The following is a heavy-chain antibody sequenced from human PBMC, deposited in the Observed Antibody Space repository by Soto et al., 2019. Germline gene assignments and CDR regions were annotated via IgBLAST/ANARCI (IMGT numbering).Heavy chain of an antibody. V-gene: IGHV3-9*01. Sequence: LRLSFAASGFTFYDYAMHWVRQAAGKGLEWVSGISWNSGSIGYADSVKGRFTISRDNAKNSLYLQMNSLRAEDTALYYCAKDTKPTPDSFLFSNWGQGTLVSVSS. J-gene: IGHJ4*02. CDR1: GFTFYDYA. CDR3: AKDTKPTPDSFLFSN. D-gene: IGHD3-22*01. CDR2: ISWNSGSI.